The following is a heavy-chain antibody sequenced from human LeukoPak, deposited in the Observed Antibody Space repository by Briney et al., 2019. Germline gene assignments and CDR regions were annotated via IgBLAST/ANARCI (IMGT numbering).Heavy chain of an antibody. V-gene: IGHV3-30-3*01. CDR1: GFPFNTYF. D-gene: IGHD4-17*01. J-gene: IGHJ4*02. Sequence: GGSLRLSCAASGFPFNTYFMHWVRQAPGKGLEWVATVSNDGTNKFYADSVKGRFTISRDNSKNTLYLQMNSLRAEDTAVYYCAREVYGDYGGFDYWGQGTLVTVSS. CDR2: VSNDGTNK. CDR3: AREVYGDYGGFDY.